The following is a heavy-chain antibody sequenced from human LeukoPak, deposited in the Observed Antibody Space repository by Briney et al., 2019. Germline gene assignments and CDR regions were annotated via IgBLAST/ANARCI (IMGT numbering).Heavy chain of an antibody. Sequence: GGSLRLSCAASGFIFKDYAMNWVRQAPGKGRQWVSSIHYSGRATYYADSLRGRFTIFRDNSKRTVFLQMNSLRVEDTAIYFCAKDGVAAAGTELDSWGQGTLVTVSS. D-gene: IGHD6-13*01. CDR3: AKDGVAAAGTELDS. J-gene: IGHJ4*02. V-gene: IGHV3-23*01. CDR1: GFIFKDYA. CDR2: IHYSGRAT.